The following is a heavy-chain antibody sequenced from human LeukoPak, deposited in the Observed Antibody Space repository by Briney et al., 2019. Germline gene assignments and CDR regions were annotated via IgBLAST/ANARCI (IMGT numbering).Heavy chain of an antibody. CDR3: AKGSGGYFFDQ. D-gene: IGHD3-22*01. J-gene: IGHJ4*02. CDR2: ISGSGGST. V-gene: IGHV3-23*01. Sequence: GGSLRLSCAASGFTFSSYAMTWVRQPPGKGLEWVSSISGSGGSTYYADSVKGRCTISRDNSKNTLYLQMNSLRAEDSAIYYCAKGSGGYFFDQWGQGTLVAVSS. CDR1: GFTFSSYA.